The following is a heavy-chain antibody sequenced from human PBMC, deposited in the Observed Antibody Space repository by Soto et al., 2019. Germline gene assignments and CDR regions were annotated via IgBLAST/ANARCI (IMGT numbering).Heavy chain of an antibody. J-gene: IGHJ6*02. CDR3: ARDGDGRMTTNPYYYNGMNV. CDR2: IYYSGRA. D-gene: IGHD4-4*01. Sequence: PSETLSLTCTVSGGSVSSGSYYWSWIRQPPGKGLDWIGYIYYSGRANYNASLKSRVSISLDTSNYQFSLKLSSVTAADTAVYYCARDGDGRMTTNPYYYNGMNVWGPGTTVTVSS. CDR1: GGSVSSGSYY. V-gene: IGHV4-61*01.